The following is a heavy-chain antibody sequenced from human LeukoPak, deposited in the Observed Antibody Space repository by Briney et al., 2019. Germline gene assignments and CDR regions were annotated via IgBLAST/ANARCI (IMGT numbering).Heavy chain of an antibody. CDR1: GFTFSSYT. Sequence: PGGSLRLSCAASGFTFSSYTMNWVRQAPGKGLEWVSSISSSSSYMYYADSVKGRFTISRDNAKNSLYLQMNSLRAEDTAVYYCARDKLPLYYGSGSYYSRGSHAFDIWGQGTMVTVSS. CDR3: ARDKLPLYYGSGSYYSRGSHAFDI. D-gene: IGHD3-10*01. J-gene: IGHJ3*02. CDR2: ISSSSSYM. V-gene: IGHV3-21*01.